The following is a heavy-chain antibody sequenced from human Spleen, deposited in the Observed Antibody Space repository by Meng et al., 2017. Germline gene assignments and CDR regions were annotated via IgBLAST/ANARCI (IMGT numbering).Heavy chain of an antibody. V-gene: IGHV1-46*03. D-gene: IGHD5-24*01. CDR2: LNPSVGST. J-gene: IGHJ4*02. Sequence: QVQLVQSGAEMKKPGASVKVSCKASGYTFTGYYVHWVRQAPGQGLEWMGILNPSVGSTTYAQKFEGRVTMTRDTSTSTVYLELSSLTSEDTAVYYCTRELRDTLYFDYWGQGTLVTVSS. CDR3: TRELRDTLYFDY. CDR1: GYTFTGYY.